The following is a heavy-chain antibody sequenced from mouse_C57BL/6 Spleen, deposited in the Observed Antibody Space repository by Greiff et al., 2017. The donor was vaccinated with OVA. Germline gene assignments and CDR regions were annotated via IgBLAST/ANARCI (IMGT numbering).Heavy chain of an antibody. Sequence: EVKLVESGGGLVQPGGSMKLSCVASGFTFSNYWMNWVRQSPEKGLEWVAQIRLKSDNYATHYAESVKGRFTISRDDSKSSVYLQMNNLRAEDTGIYYCTASYYGSSAWFAYWGQGTLVTVSA. V-gene: IGHV6-3*01. CDR1: GFTFSNYW. CDR2: IRLKSDNYAT. J-gene: IGHJ3*01. D-gene: IGHD1-1*01. CDR3: TASYYGSSAWFAY.